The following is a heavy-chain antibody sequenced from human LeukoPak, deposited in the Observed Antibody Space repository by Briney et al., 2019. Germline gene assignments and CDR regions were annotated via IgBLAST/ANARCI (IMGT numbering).Heavy chain of an antibody. Sequence: GGSLRLSCAASGFTFSDYYMSWIRQAPGKGLEWVSYISSSGSTIYYTDSVKGRFTISRDNARNSLYLQMNSLRAEDTAVYHCARGTYSGTYYAWYYFDYWGQGTLVTVSS. J-gene: IGHJ4*02. V-gene: IGHV3-11*01. CDR1: GFTFSDYY. CDR2: ISSSGSTI. CDR3: ARGTYSGTYYAWYYFDY. D-gene: IGHD1-26*01.